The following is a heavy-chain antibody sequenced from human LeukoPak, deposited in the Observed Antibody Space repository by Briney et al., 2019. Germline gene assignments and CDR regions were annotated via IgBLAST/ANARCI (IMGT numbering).Heavy chain of an antibody. V-gene: IGHV4-59*11. CDR2: IYYSGST. CDR1: GGSISPLY. D-gene: IGHD3-10*01. CDR3: ARGGVAAKYYFDF. Sequence: SETLSLTCTVSGGSISPLYWGWVRQAPGKGLEFIGYIYYSGSTNFNPSLKSRVTLSVDTSKSQISLKLTSVTAADTAVYYCARGGVAAKYYFDFWGQGTLVTVSS. J-gene: IGHJ4*02.